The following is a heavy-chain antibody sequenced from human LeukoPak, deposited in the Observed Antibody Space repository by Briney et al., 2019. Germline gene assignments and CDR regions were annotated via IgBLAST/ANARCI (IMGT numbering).Heavy chain of an antibody. J-gene: IGHJ4*02. D-gene: IGHD6-13*01. CDR2: IYYSGST. CDR3: ARQPQQLVSD. Sequence: KPSETLPLTCTVSGGSISSSSYYWGWIRQPPGKGLEWIGSIYYSGSTYYNPSLKSRVTISVDTSKNQFSLKLSSVTAADTAVYYCARQPQQLVSDWGQGTLVTVSS. V-gene: IGHV4-39*01. CDR1: GGSISSSSYY.